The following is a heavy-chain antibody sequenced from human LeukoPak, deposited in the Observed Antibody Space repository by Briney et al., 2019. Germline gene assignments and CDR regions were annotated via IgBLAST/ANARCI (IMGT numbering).Heavy chain of an antibody. Sequence: GGTLRLSCAASGFTFRSYGMSWVRQAPGKGREWVSAISGSGGSTYYADSVKGRFTISRDNSRNTLHLQMNSLRAEDTAVYFCAKAPVTSCRGAYCYPFDSWGQGTLVTVSS. D-gene: IGHD2-21*01. V-gene: IGHV3-23*01. CDR3: AKAPVTSCRGAYCYPFDS. CDR2: ISGSGGST. J-gene: IGHJ4*02. CDR1: GFTFRSYG.